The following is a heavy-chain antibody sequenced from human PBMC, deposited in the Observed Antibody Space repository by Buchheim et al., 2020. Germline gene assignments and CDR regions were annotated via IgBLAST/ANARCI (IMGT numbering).Heavy chain of an antibody. J-gene: IGHJ6*02. V-gene: IGHV4-59*01. CDR3: AGGSPMGYYYGMDV. CDR2: IYYSGST. CDR1: GGSISNYY. Sequence: QVQLQESGPGLVKPSETLSLTCTVSGGSISNYYWSWIRQPPEKGLEWIGYIYYSGSTNYNPSLKSRVTISVDTSKNQFSLQLSSVTAADTAVYFCAGGSPMGYYYGMDVWGQGTT.